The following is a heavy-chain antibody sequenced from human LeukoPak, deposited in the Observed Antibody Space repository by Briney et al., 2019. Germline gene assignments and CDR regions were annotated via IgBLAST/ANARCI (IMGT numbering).Heavy chain of an antibody. CDR2: IFYSGRI. Sequence: SETLSLTCTVSGGSISSYYWNWIRQPPGKGLEYIGYIFYSGRINYNPSLKSRVTISVDTSKNWFSLRLTSVTAADTAVYYCGRGTGEGYSYGRYFFDYWGQGTLVTVSS. V-gene: IGHV4-59*01. CDR3: GRGTGEGYSYGRYFFDY. D-gene: IGHD5-18*01. J-gene: IGHJ4*02. CDR1: GGSISSYY.